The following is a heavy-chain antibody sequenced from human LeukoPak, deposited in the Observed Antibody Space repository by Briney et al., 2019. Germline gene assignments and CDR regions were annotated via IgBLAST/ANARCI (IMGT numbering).Heavy chain of an antibody. CDR2: MYTSGST. V-gene: IGHV4-4*07. Sequence: PSETLSLTCTVSGGSISSYYWSWIRQPAGKGLEWIGRMYTSGSTNYNPSLKSRVTMSVDTSKNQFSLKLSSVTAADTAVYYCARGTYGSGSKIYYYYYMDVWGKGTTVTISS. J-gene: IGHJ6*03. CDR1: GGSISSYY. CDR3: ARGTYGSGSKIYYYYYMDV. D-gene: IGHD3-10*01.